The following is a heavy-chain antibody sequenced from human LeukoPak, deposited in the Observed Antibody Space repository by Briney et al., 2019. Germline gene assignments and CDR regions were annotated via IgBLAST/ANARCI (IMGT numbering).Heavy chain of an antibody. D-gene: IGHD4-11*01. CDR3: ASRHDYIGDY. V-gene: IGHV4-59*08. Sequence: SETLSLTCAVYGGSFSDYYWGWIRQPPGKGLEWIGYIHYSGSTNYNPSLKSRVTISVDTSKNQFSLKLSSVTAADTAVYYCASRHDYIGDYWGQGTLVTVSS. CDR2: IHYSGST. CDR1: GGSFSDYY. J-gene: IGHJ4*02.